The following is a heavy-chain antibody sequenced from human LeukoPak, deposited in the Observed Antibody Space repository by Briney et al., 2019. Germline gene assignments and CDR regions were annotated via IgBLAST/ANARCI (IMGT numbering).Heavy chain of an antibody. CDR3: ARDRSYGLLTYYFDY. J-gene: IGHJ4*02. CDR1: GGSISRYY. V-gene: IGHV4-4*07. CDR2: IYTSGST. Sequence: SETLSLTCTVSGGSISRYYWNWIRQPAGKGLEWIGRIYTSGSTNYNPSLKSRVTMSVDTSKNQFSLKLSSVTAADTAVYYCARDRSYGLLTYYFDYWGQGTLVTVSS. D-gene: IGHD5-18*01.